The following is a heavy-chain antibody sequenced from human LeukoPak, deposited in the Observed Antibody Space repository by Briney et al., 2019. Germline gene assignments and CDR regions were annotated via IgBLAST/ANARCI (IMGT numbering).Heavy chain of an antibody. CDR1: EYSFTTYW. V-gene: IGHV5-51*01. J-gene: IGHJ4*02. Sequence: GESLKISCKGSEYSFTTYWIAWVRQMPGKGLEWMGIIYPADSDTRYSPSFQGQVTISADKSISTAYLQWSSLKASDTAMYYRARQGSGWSYVDYWGQGTLVTVSS. D-gene: IGHD6-19*01. CDR3: ARQGSGWSYVDY. CDR2: IYPADSDT.